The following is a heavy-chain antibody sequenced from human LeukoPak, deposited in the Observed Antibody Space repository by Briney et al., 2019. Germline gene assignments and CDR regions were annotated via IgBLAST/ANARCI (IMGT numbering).Heavy chain of an antibody. Sequence: GGSLRLSCVASGFTFSSYWMHWVRQDPRKGLVWVSRINGDGRNINYADSMRGRFTISRDNAKNTLYLQMNTLRVEDTAVYYCARDRWSSGYYSPLDYWGQGTLVTVSS. V-gene: IGHV3-74*01. CDR2: INGDGRNI. J-gene: IGHJ4*02. CDR3: ARDRWSSGYYSPLDY. D-gene: IGHD3-22*01. CDR1: GFTFSSYW.